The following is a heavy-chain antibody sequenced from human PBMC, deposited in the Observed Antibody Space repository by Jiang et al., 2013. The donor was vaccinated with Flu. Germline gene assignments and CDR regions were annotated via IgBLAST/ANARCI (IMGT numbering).Heavy chain of an antibody. CDR3: AKDKGGFLEWFIHYYYYMDV. V-gene: IGHV3-23*01. CDR2: ISGSGGST. D-gene: IGHD3-3*01. Sequence: TFSSYAMSWVARXQEGAGWVSAISGSGGSTYYADSVKGRFTISRDNSKNTLYLQMNSLRAEDTAVYYCAKDKGGFLEWFIHYYYYMDVWGKGTTVTVSS. CDR1: TFSSYA. J-gene: IGHJ6*03.